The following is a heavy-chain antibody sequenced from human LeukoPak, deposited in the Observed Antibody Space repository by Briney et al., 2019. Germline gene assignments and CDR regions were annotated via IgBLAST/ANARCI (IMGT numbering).Heavy chain of an antibody. Sequence: SETLSLTCTVSGGSISSYYWSWIRQPAGKGLEWIGRIYTSGSTNYNPSLKSRVTMSVDTSKNQFSLKLSSVTAADTAVYYCASRAWSSSSSYYYGMDVWGQGTTVTVSS. V-gene: IGHV4-4*07. CDR3: ASRAWSSSSSYYYGMDV. J-gene: IGHJ6*02. CDR1: GGSISSYY. D-gene: IGHD6-6*01. CDR2: IYTSGST.